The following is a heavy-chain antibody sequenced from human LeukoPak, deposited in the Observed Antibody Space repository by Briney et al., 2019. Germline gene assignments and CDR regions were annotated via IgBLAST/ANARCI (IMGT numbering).Heavy chain of an antibody. D-gene: IGHD4-23*01. Sequence: PGGSLRLSCAASGITFSNYWMHWVRQAPGKGLVWVSRISSDGSSTNYADSVKGRFTISRHNAKNTLYLQMNSVKAGDTAVYYCAKGGGKVQDYWGQGTLVTVSS. CDR2: ISSDGSST. CDR1: GITFSNYW. V-gene: IGHV3-74*01. CDR3: AKGGGKVQDY. J-gene: IGHJ4*02.